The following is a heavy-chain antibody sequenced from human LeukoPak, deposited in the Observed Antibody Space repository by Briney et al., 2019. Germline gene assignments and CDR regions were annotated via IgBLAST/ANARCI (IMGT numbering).Heavy chain of an antibody. CDR1: GFTVSNKY. CDR3: ADITDDY. Sequence: GGSLRLSCAASGFTVSNKYISWVRQAPGKGLEWVSVIYTDGSTNHADSVKGRFTISRDNSENTLYLQMNSLRAEDTAVYYCADITDDYWGQGTLVTVSS. D-gene: IGHD1-20*01. V-gene: IGHV3-53*01. J-gene: IGHJ4*02. CDR2: IYTDGST.